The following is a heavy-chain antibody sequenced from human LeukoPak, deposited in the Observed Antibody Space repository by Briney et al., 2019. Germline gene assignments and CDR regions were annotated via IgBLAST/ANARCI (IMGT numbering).Heavy chain of an antibody. CDR3: ANVVTGTTYYYYYGMDV. CDR1: GFTFSSHT. D-gene: IGHD6-19*01. CDR2: MSGSGGST. V-gene: IGHV3-23*01. Sequence: HSGGSLRLSCAASGFTFSSHTMNWVRQAPGKGLEWVSAMSGSGGSTYYADSVRGRFTISRDNSKNTLYLQMNSLRAEDTAVYYCANVVTGTTYYYYYGMDVWGQGTTVTVSS. J-gene: IGHJ6*02.